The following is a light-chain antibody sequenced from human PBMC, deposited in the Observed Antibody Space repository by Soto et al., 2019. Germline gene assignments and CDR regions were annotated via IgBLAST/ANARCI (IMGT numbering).Light chain of an antibody. CDR2: LGS. J-gene: IGKJ3*01. CDR3: MQARQTPFT. Sequence: DVVMTQSPLSLPVTPGEPASISCRSSQSLLYTNGYNYLDWYLQKPGQSPQLLIYLGSYRASGVPDRFTGSESGTDFTLKISRVEAEDVGVYYCMQARQTPFTFGPGTKVNI. CDR1: QSLLYTNGYNY. V-gene: IGKV2-28*01.